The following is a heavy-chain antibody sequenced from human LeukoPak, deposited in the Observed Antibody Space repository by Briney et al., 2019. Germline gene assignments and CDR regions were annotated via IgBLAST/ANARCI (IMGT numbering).Heavy chain of an antibody. J-gene: IGHJ3*01. CDR2: INWNSDRI. CDR1: GFTFSSYG. D-gene: IGHD3-22*01. Sequence: GGSLRLSCAASGFTFSSYGMYWVRQAPGKGLEWVSGINWNSDRIGHADSVKGRFTISRDNAKNSLYMQMNSVRAEDTALYYCARASYYYDTSGLGAFDVWGQGTTVIVSS. CDR3: ARASYYYDTSGLGAFDV. V-gene: IGHV3-9*01.